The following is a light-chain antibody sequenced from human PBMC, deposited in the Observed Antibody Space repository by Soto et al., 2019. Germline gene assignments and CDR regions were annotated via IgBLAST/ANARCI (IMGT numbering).Light chain of an antibody. CDR3: QSYDRSLSGSV. CDR1: SSNIGAGYD. Sequence: QSLLTNPLSVSGAPGQRVTISCTGSSSNIGAGYDVHWYQQVPGTAPRLVIYGNINRPSGVPGRFSGSKSGTSASLAITGLQAEDEADYYCQSYDRSLSGSVFGGGTKVTVL. V-gene: IGLV1-40*01. J-gene: IGLJ3*02. CDR2: GNI.